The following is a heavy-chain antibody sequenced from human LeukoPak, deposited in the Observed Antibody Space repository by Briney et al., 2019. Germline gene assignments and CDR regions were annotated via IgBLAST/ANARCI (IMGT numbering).Heavy chain of an antibody. CDR3: ARGGSTVTPARNNWFDP. D-gene: IGHD4-17*01. CDR1: GYSFTSYY. V-gene: IGHV1-46*01. CDR2: INPSGGST. Sequence: GASVKVSCKASGYSFTSYYIHWVRQAPGQGLEWMAIINPSGGSTSYAQKFQGRVTMTRDMSTSTVYMELSSLRSEDTAVYYCARGGSTVTPARNNWFDPWGQGTLVTVSS. J-gene: IGHJ5*02.